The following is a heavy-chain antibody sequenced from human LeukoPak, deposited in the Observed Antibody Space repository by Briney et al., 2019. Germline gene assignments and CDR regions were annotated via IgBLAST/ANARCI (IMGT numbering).Heavy chain of an antibody. D-gene: IGHD3-10*01. CDR2: IKQDGSEK. V-gene: IGHV3-7*01. Sequence: GGSLRLSCAASGFTFSSYWMSWVRQAPGKGLEWVANIKQDGSEKYHVDSVKGRFTISRDNAKNSLYLQMNSLRAEDTAVYYCASTHVLLWFGELQYYFDYWGQGTLVTVSS. J-gene: IGHJ4*02. CDR3: ASTHVLLWFGELQYYFDY. CDR1: GFTFSSYW.